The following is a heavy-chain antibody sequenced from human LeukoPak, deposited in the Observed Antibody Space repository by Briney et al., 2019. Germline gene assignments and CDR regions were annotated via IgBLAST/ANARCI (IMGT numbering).Heavy chain of an antibody. D-gene: IGHD6-19*01. CDR3: VAEYYEFSAGSN. J-gene: IGHJ1*01. V-gene: IGHV3-7*01. CDR1: GFTFRNYY. Sequence: GGSLRLSCVASGFTFRNYYMSWVRQAPGKGLEWVANINQDGDERNYVDSVNGRSTISRDNAKNSVTLQMISLRAEDTAVYSCVAEYYEFSAGSNWGQGSLVTVSS. CDR2: INQDGDER.